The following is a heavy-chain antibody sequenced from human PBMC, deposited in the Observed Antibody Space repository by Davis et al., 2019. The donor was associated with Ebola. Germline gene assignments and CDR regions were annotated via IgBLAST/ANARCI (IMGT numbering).Heavy chain of an antibody. CDR2: IRSKANSYAT. V-gene: IGHV3-73*01. Sequence: GASLKISCAASEFTFSGSAMHWVRHASGKGLEWVGRIRSKANSYATAYAASVKGRFTIPRDASKNTAYLQMNTLKTEDTAVYYCTLTVTTIDYWGQGTLVTVSS. CDR3: TLTVTTIDY. D-gene: IGHD4-17*01. CDR1: EFTFSGSA. J-gene: IGHJ4*02.